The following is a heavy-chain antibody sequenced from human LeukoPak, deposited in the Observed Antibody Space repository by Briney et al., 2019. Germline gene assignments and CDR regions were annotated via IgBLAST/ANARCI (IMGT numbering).Heavy chain of an antibody. CDR2: IYYSGST. V-gene: IGHV4-30-4*08. J-gene: IGHJ5*02. CDR1: GGSISSGDYY. D-gene: IGHD1-26*01. CDR3: ARDGGYSGSQGGFDP. Sequence: SETLSLTCTVSGGSISSGDYYWSWIRQPPGKGLEWIGYIYYSGSTYYNPSLKSRVTISVDTSKNQFSLKLSSVTAADTAVYYCARDGGYSGSQGGFDPWGQGTLVTVSS.